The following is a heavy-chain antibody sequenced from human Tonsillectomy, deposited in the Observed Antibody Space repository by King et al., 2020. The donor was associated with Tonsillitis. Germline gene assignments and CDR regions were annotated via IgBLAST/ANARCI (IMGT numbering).Heavy chain of an antibody. V-gene: IGHV3-23*04. CDR3: ARRLGALDF. J-gene: IGHJ4*02. CDR1: GFSFRSYA. CDR2: ISGTGVNT. Sequence: VQLVESGGGLVRPGGSLRLSCAASGFSFRSYAMSWVRQAPGKGLEWVSGISGTGVNTYYSDSVKGRFTISRDNSENTLYLQMNSLSVEDTAVYYCARRLGALDFWGQGTLVTVSS.